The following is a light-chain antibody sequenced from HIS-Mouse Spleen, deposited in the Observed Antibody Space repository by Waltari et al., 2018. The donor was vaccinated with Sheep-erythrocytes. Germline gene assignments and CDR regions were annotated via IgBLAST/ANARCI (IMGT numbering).Light chain of an antibody. V-gene: IGLV2-23*01. CDR2: EGS. J-gene: IGLJ3*02. CDR3: CSYAGSSTPWV. Sequence: QSALTQPASVSGSPGPSITISCTGPSRDVGSYNLFSWYQKHPGKAPKLMIYEGSKRPSGVSNRFSGSKSGNTASLTISGLQAEDEADYYCCSYAGSSTPWVFGGGTKLTVL. CDR1: SRDVGSYNL.